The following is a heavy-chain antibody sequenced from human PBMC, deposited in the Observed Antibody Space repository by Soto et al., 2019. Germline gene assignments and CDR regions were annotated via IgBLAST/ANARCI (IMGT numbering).Heavy chain of an antibody. D-gene: IGHD6-13*01. Sequence: EVQLLESGGGLVQPGGSLRLSCAASGFTFSSNAMSWVRQAPGKGLEWVSAISGSGDSTHYADSVKGRFTISRDKSKNTLYLQMDSLRGEDTAIYYCSAQYSSTWSVGDCWGQGTLVSVSP. V-gene: IGHV3-23*01. CDR2: ISGSGDST. CDR3: SAQYSSTWSVGDC. J-gene: IGHJ4*02. CDR1: GFTFSSNA.